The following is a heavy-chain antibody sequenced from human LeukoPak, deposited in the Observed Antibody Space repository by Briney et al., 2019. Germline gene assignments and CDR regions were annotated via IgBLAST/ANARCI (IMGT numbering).Heavy chain of an antibody. J-gene: IGHJ4*02. Sequence: PSETLSLTCAVYGGSFSGYYWSWIRQPPGKGLEWIGEINHSGSTNYNPSLKSRVTISVDTSKNQFSLKLSSVTAADTAVYYCARGRYCSSTSCYTGGFDYWGQGTLVTVSS. V-gene: IGHV4-34*01. CDR2: INHSGST. D-gene: IGHD2-2*02. CDR3: ARGRYCSSTSCYTGGFDY. CDR1: GGSFSGYY.